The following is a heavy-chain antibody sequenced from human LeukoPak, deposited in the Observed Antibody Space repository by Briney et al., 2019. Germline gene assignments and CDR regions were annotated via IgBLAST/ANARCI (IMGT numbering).Heavy chain of an antibody. V-gene: IGHV3-64*01. Sequence: PGGSLRLSCAASGFTFSHYAMHWVRQAPGKGLEYVSAISSNGGSTYYANSVKGRFTISRDNSKNTLYLQIGSLRAEDMGVYSCARDSITVSVGAFDIWGQGTMVIVSS. D-gene: IGHD2-2*01. CDR1: GFTFSHYA. CDR2: ISSNGGST. CDR3: ARDSITVSVGAFDI. J-gene: IGHJ3*02.